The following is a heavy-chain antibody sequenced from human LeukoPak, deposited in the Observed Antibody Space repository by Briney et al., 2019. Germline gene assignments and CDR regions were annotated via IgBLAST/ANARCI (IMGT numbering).Heavy chain of an antibody. Sequence: PSESLSLTCAVYGGSFSGYYWSWIRQPPGKGLEWIGEINHSGSTNYNPSLKSRVTISGDTSKNQFSLKLSSVTAADTAVYYCARVFVGYYYDSSGYYVDYWGQGTLVTVSS. CDR1: GGSFSGYY. J-gene: IGHJ4*02. D-gene: IGHD3-22*01. CDR3: ARVFVGYYYDSSGYYVDY. CDR2: INHSGST. V-gene: IGHV4-34*01.